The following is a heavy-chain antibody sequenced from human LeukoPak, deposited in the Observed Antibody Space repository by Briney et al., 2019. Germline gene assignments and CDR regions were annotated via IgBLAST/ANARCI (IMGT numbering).Heavy chain of an antibody. Sequence: ASAKVSCKASGYTFTSYGISWVRQAPGRGLEWMGWISAYNGNTNYAQKLQGRVTMTTDTSTSTAYMELRSLRSDDTAVYYCARVGAVAGTSWFDPWGQGTLVTVSS. CDR3: ARVGAVAGTSWFDP. V-gene: IGHV1-18*01. CDR2: ISAYNGNT. J-gene: IGHJ5*02. CDR1: GYTFTSYG. D-gene: IGHD6-19*01.